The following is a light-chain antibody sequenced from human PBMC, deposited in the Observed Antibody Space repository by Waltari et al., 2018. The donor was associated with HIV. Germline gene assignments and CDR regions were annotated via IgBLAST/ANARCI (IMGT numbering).Light chain of an antibody. CDR2: EDN. V-gene: IGLV6-57*01. CDR1: RGRSYSNY. CDR3: QSYDSSNHWV. J-gene: IGLJ3*02. Sequence: NVMLPPPLSVAQSPGKTVTCPGTRSRGRSYSNYVQWYQQRQGSSPTTVIYEDNQRPSGVPDRFSGSIDSSSNSASLTISGLKTEDEADYYCQSYDSSNHWVFGGGTKLTVL.